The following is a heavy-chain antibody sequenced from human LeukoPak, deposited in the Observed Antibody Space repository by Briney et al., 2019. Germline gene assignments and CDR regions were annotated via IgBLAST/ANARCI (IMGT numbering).Heavy chain of an antibody. J-gene: IGHJ6*02. CDR3: AKSPPFDYVWGSYRYRYYYYGMDV. Sequence: GGSLRLSCAASGFTFSSYGMHWVRQAPGKGLGWVAVISYDGSNKYYADSVKGRFTISRDNSKNTLYLQMNSLRAEDTAVYYCAKSPPFDYVWGSYRYRYYYYGMDVWGQGTTVTVSS. CDR1: GFTFSSYG. D-gene: IGHD3-16*02. V-gene: IGHV3-30*18. CDR2: ISYDGSNK.